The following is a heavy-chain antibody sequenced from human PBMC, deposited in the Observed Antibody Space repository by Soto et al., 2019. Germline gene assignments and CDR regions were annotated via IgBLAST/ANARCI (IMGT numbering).Heavy chain of an antibody. CDR3: ASVRYGSGNYFDY. J-gene: IGHJ4*02. V-gene: IGHV3-73*02. Sequence: EVQLVESGGDLVQPGGSLKLSCAASGFTFSASAIHWVRQAPGKGLEWVGRIRSKANKYATAYVASVQGRFTISRDDSKNTTYLQMNSLKTEDTAVYYCASVRYGSGNYFDYWGQGTPVTVSS. CDR1: GFTFSASA. CDR2: IRSKANKYAT. D-gene: IGHD3-10*01.